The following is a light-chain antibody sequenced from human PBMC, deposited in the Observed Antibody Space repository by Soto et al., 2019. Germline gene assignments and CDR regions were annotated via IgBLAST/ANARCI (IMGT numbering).Light chain of an antibody. CDR3: QQLNNYPVT. CDR1: QGISRY. CDR2: AAS. Sequence: IQLTQSPSSLSASVGDSVTITCRASQGISRYLSWYQQKPGRAPKLLISAASTLQSGVPARFSGSGSGTDFTLSITSLQPEDFATYYCQQLNNYPVTLGGATKVDIK. V-gene: IGKV1-9*01. J-gene: IGKJ4*01.